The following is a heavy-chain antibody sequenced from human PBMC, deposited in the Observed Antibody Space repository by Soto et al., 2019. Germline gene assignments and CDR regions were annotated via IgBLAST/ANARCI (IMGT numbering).Heavy chain of an antibody. J-gene: IGHJ4*02. V-gene: IGHV4-39*01. CDR1: GGSISSSSYY. CDR3: ARHVRDYYFDY. CDR2: IYYSGST. Sequence: SETLSLTCTVSGGSISSSSYYWGWIRQPPGKGLERIGSIYYSGSTYYNPSLKSRVTISVDTSKNQFSLKLSSVTAADTAVYYCARHVRDYYFDYWGQGTLVTVSS.